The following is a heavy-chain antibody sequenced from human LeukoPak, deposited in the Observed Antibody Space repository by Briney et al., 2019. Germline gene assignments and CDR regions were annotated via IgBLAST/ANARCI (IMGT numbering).Heavy chain of an antibody. Sequence: PGGSLRLSCAGSGFSFGSHAMTWVRQAPGKGLEWVSAISGSGGSTYYADSVKGRFTISRDNSKNTLYLQMNSLRAEDTAVYYCAKGITMVRGVRPRAFDYWGQGTLVTVSS. V-gene: IGHV3-23*01. CDR2: ISGSGGST. CDR3: AKGITMVRGVRPRAFDY. D-gene: IGHD3-10*01. CDR1: GFSFGSHA. J-gene: IGHJ4*02.